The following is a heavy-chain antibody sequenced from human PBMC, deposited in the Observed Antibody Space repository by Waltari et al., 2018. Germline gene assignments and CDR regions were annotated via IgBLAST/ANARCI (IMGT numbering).Heavy chain of an antibody. D-gene: IGHD6-6*01. J-gene: IGHJ3*02. CDR1: GGTFSSDA. Sequence: QVQLVQSGAEVKKPGSSVKVSCKASGGTFSSDAISRGRQAPGQGLEWMGWINPHSGGTHFAQKFQGWVTLTRDTSINTAYMELSRVRSEDTAVYYCATPEYEGAFDIWGQGTMVTVSS. V-gene: IGHV1-2*04. CDR3: ATPEYEGAFDI. CDR2: INPHSGGT.